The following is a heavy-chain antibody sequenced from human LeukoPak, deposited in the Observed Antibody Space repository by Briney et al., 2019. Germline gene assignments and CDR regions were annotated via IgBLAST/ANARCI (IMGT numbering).Heavy chain of an antibody. CDR3: AKDRAYPNDVFDI. J-gene: IGHJ3*02. V-gene: IGHV3-21*04. CDR2: ISSSSSYI. D-gene: IGHD2-21*01. CDR1: GFTFSSYS. Sequence: GGSLRLSCAASGFTFSSYSLNWVRQAPGKGLEWVSSISSSSSYIYYADSVKGRFTISGDTSTSTLFLQMNALRDDDTALYYCAKDRAYPNDVFDIWGQGTMVTVS.